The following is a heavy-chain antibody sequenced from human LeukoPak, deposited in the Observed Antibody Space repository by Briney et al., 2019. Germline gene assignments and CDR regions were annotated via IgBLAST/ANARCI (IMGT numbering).Heavy chain of an antibody. CDR3: AKLGHFNWFDP. CDR2: ISGSGGST. D-gene: IGHD3-3*02. CDR1: GFTFSSYA. V-gene: IGHV3-23*01. J-gene: IGHJ5*02. Sequence: GASLRLSCAASGFTFSSYAMSWVRRAPGKGLEWVSAISGSGGSTYYADSVKGRFTISRDNSKNTLYLQMNSLRAEDTAVYYCAKLGHFNWFDPWGQGTLVTVSS.